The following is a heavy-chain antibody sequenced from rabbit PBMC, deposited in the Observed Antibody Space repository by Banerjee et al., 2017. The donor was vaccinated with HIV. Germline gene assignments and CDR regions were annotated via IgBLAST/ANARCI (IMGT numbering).Heavy chain of an antibody. J-gene: IGHJ4*01. V-gene: IGHV1S7*01. CDR1: EFDLSSYG. CDR3: ARDRANSGGSLTLFNL. Sequence: SCKASEFDLSSYGMSWVRQAPGKGLEWIGFIDPMFGTTYYANWVNGRFTISSHNAQNTLYLQLNSLTAADTATYFCARDRANSGGSLTLFNLWGQGTLVTVS. D-gene: IGHD1-1*01. CDR2: IDPMFGTT.